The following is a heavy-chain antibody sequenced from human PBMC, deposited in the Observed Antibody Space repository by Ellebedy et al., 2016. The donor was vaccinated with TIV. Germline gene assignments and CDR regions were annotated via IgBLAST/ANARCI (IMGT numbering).Heavy chain of an antibody. J-gene: IGHJ3*02. Sequence: SETLSLXXTVSGGSISSGGYYWSWIRQHPGKGLEWIGYIYYSGSTYYNPSLKSRVTISVDTSKNQFSLKLSSVTAADTAVYYCARVWGIRGAFDIWGQGTMVTVSS. CDR1: GGSISSGGYY. D-gene: IGHD3-16*01. V-gene: IGHV4-31*03. CDR2: IYYSGST. CDR3: ARVWGIRGAFDI.